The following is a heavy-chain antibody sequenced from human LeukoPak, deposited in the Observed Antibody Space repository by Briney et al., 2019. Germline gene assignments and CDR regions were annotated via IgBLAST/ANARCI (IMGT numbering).Heavy chain of an antibody. V-gene: IGHV1-2*02. CDR2: INPNSGGT. CDR3: ARERGTAIAY. CDR1: GYTFTGYY. D-gene: IGHD5-18*01. Sequence: GASVKVSCKASGYTFTGYYMHWVRQAPGQGLEWMGWINPNSGGTNYAQKFQGRVTMTRDTSISTAYPDLNRLKSHDTAVYYCARERGTAIAYWGQGTLVTVSS. J-gene: IGHJ4*02.